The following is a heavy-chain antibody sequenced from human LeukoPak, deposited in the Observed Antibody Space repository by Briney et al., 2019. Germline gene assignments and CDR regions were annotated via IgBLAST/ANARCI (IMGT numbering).Heavy chain of an antibody. CDR2: ITSGSYT. J-gene: IGHJ4*02. D-gene: IGHD3-9*01. Sequence: PGGSLRLSCEASGFTFSTFTMNWVRQAPGKGLEWVSSITSGSYTYYADSMKGRFTISRDNAQNLLFLQMNSLRVDDTAVYYCARDPTDFDKWGQEPLVTVSS. CDR1: GFTFSTFT. CDR3: ARDPTDFDK. V-gene: IGHV3-21*01.